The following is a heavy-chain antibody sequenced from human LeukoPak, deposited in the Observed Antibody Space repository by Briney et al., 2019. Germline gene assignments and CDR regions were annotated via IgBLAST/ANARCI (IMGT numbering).Heavy chain of an antibody. CDR1: GFTFRTYA. Sequence: GGSLRLSCAASGFTFRTYAMTWVRQAPGKGLEWVAGISGSADETYYADSVKGRFAISRDHSKNSLYVQTNSLRAEDTAVYYCAKGAGSSASDYFDYWGQGTLVTVSS. CDR3: AKGAGSSASDYFDY. D-gene: IGHD6-6*01. CDR2: ISGSADET. J-gene: IGHJ4*02. V-gene: IGHV3-23*01.